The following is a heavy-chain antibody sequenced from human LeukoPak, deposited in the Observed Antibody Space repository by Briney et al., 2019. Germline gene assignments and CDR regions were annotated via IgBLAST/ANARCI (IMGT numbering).Heavy chain of an antibody. CDR3: ARGPLGSSGRVY. CDR2: INHSGST. CDR1: GGSFSGYY. V-gene: IGHV4-34*01. Sequence: PSETLSLTCAVYGGSFSGYYWSWIRQPPGKGLEWIGEINHSGSTNYNLSLKSRVTISVDTSKNQFSLKLSTVTAADTAVYYCARGPLGSSGRVYWGQGTLVTVS. D-gene: IGHD6-6*01. J-gene: IGHJ4*02.